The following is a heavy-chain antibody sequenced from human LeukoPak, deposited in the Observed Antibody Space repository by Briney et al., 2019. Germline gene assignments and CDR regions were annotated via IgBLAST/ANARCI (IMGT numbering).Heavy chain of an antibody. V-gene: IGHV3-48*02. D-gene: IGHD6-19*01. CDR1: GFTFSSYS. Sequence: PGGSLRLSCAASGFTFSSYSMNWVRQAPGKGLEWVSYISSSSSTIYYADSVKGRFTISRDNAKNSLYLQMNSLRDEDTAVYYCAKGRQWLDNYFDYWGQGTLVTVSS. J-gene: IGHJ4*02. CDR3: AKGRQWLDNYFDY. CDR2: ISSSSSTI.